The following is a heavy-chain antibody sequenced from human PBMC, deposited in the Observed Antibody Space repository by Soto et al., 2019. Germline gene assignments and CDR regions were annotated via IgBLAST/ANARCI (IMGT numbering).Heavy chain of an antibody. CDR1: GGSITSGDYY. J-gene: IGHJ3*02. Sequence: PSETLSLTCTVAGGSITSGDYYWSWIRQPPGKGPEWIGYIYHSGSTYYNPSLKSRITISLDTSKNQFSLKLSSVTVADTAVYYCDRSHYVLGAFDIWGPGAMVTVSS. V-gene: IGHV4-30-4*01. CDR2: IYHSGST. D-gene: IGHD3-10*02. CDR3: DRSHYVLGAFDI.